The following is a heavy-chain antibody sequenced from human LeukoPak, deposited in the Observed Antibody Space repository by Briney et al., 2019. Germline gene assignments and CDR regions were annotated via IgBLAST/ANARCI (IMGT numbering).Heavy chain of an antibody. CDR1: GFTFSNYW. CDR3: TRGLLRGNAFDI. D-gene: IGHD1-26*01. J-gene: IGHJ3*02. Sequence: GGSLRLSCAASGFTFSNYWMHWVRQVPGKGLVWVSFIRSKRYGGTAEDAASVKGRFTISRDDSKSIAYLQMNSLKTEDTAVYFCTRGLLRGNAFDIWGQGTMVTVSS. CDR2: IRSKRYGGTA. V-gene: IGHV3-49*04.